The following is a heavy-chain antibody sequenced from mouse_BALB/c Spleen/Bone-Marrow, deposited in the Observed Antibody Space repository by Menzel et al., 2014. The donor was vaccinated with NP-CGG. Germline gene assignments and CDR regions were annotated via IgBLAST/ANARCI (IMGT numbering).Heavy chain of an antibody. CDR1: GITFSNYW. CDR2: IRLKSTNYAT. V-gene: IGHV6-6*02. Sequence: EVQLQESGGGLVQPGGSMKLSCVDSGITFSNYWMNWVRQSPEKGLEWVAEIRLKSTNYATHYAESVKGRFTISRDDSKSGVYLQMNNLRAEDTGSYYCTRSNWGGAMDYWGQGTSVTVSS. J-gene: IGHJ4*01. D-gene: IGHD4-1*01. CDR3: TRSNWGGAMDY.